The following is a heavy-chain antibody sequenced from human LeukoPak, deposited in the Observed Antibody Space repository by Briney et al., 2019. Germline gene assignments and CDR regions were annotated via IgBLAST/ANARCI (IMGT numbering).Heavy chain of an antibody. CDR3: ATTIFGMVIDY. D-gene: IGHD3-3*01. J-gene: IGHJ4*02. CDR2: IYYSGST. V-gene: IGHV4-39*01. CDR1: GGSISSSSYY. Sequence: SETLSLTCTVSGGSISSSSYYWGWIRQPPGKGLEWIGSIYYSGSTYYNPSLKSRVTISVDTSKNQFSLKLSSVTAADTAVYYCATTIFGMVIDYWGQGTLVTVSS.